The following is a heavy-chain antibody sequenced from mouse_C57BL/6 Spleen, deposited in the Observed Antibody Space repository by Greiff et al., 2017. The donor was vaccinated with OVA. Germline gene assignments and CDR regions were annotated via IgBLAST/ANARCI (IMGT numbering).Heavy chain of an antibody. J-gene: IGHJ3*01. Sequence: EVQLQQSGPELVKPGASVKISCKASGYTFTDYYMNWVKQSHGKSLEWIGDINPNNGGTSYNQKFKGKATLTVDKSSSTAYMELRSLTSEDSAVYYCARIRYSNYWFAYWGQGTLVTVSA. V-gene: IGHV1-26*01. CDR3: ARIRYSNYWFAY. CDR2: INPNNGGT. CDR1: GYTFTDYY. D-gene: IGHD2-5*01.